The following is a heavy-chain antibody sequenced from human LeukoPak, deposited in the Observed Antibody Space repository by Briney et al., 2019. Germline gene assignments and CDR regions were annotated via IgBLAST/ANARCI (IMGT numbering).Heavy chain of an antibody. CDR3: ASSHWGGSGSDY. Sequence: SETLSLTCGVHGGSFNTYNCTWIRQSAGKGLEWIGEINPSGRTTYNPSLKSRVTISVDTSKNHVSLRLESVTAADTAVYYCASSHWGGSGSDYWGQGILVTVSS. D-gene: IGHD3-16*01. V-gene: IGHV4-34*01. CDR2: INPSGRT. J-gene: IGHJ4*02. CDR1: GGSFNTYN.